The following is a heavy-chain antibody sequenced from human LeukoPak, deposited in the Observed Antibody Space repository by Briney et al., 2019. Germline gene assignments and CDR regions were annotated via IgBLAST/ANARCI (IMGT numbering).Heavy chain of an antibody. V-gene: IGHV3-21*01. CDR3: ARDRRYCSGGSCYSIGAFDI. CDR1: GFTFSSYS. D-gene: IGHD2-15*01. Sequence: GGSLRLSCAASGFTFSSYSMSWVRQAPGKGLEWVSSISSSSSYIYYADSVKGRFTISRDNAKNSLYLQMNSLRAEDTAVYYCARDRRYCSGGSCYSIGAFDIWGQGTKVTVSS. J-gene: IGHJ3*02. CDR2: ISSSSSYI.